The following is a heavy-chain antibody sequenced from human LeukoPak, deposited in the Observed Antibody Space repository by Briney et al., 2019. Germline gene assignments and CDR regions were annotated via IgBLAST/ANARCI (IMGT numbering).Heavy chain of an antibody. CDR1: GYTFTSYD. CDR3: ARGYCSGGSCYGDGYYFDY. CDR2: VNPNSGNT. D-gene: IGHD2-15*01. J-gene: IGHJ4*02. V-gene: IGHV1-8*01. Sequence: GASVKVSCKTSGYTFTSYDLNWVRQATGQGLEWMGWVNPNSGNTGYAQKFQGRVTMTMDPSISTAYMELSSLRSEDTAVYYCARGYCSGGSCYGDGYYFDYWGQGTLVTVSS.